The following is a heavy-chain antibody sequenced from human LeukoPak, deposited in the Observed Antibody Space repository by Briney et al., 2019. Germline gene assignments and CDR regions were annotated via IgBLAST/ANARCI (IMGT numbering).Heavy chain of an antibody. CDR2: INPTGSRT. V-gene: IGHV1-46*01. CDR1: GYTFINNW. J-gene: IGHJ5*02. CDR3: AIDSGP. D-gene: IGHD6-19*01. Sequence: VASVKVSCKASGYTFINNWMHWVRQAPGQGLEWVGLINPTGSRTLYAQKFQGRVTMTRDTSTSTVYMELSSLRSEDTAVYYCAIDSGPWGQGTLVTVSS.